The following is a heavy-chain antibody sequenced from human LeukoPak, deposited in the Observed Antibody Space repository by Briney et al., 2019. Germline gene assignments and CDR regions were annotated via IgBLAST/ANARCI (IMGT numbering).Heavy chain of an antibody. V-gene: IGHV1-2*06. D-gene: IGHD5-12*01. Sequence: ASVKVSCKASGYTFTGFYIHWVRQAPGQGLEWMGRINPNSGGTNYAQKFQGRVTMTRDTSNSTAYMELSRLRSDDTAIYYCAQRGYSGYYYGLDVWGQGTTVTVSS. J-gene: IGHJ6*02. CDR2: INPNSGGT. CDR1: GYTFTGFY. CDR3: AQRGYSGYYYGLDV.